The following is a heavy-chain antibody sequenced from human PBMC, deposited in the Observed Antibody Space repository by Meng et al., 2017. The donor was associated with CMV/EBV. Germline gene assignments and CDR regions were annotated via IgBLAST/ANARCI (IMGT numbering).Heavy chain of an antibody. Sequence: SVKVSCKASGGTFSSYAISWVRQAPGQGLEWMGGIIPIFGTANYAQKFQGRVTITTDESTSTAYMELRSLRSDDTAIYYCARDRAPIRSGWYGCWFDPWGQGTLVTVSS. D-gene: IGHD6-19*01. J-gene: IGHJ5*02. CDR3: ARDRAPIRSGWYGCWFDP. CDR1: GGTFSSYA. V-gene: IGHV1-69*05. CDR2: IIPIFGTA.